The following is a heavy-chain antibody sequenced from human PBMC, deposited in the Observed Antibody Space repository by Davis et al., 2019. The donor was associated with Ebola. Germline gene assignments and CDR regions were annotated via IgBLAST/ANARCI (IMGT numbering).Heavy chain of an antibody. D-gene: IGHD1-26*01. CDR3: AKDTTNIWFDI. CDR1: GFVFSSYV. Sequence: GESLKISCAASGFVFSSYVMSWVRRAPGKGLEWVSTLGLSADTYYADSVKGRFTISRDNSKNTLSLQMNGLRVEDTAIYYCAKDTTNIWFDIWGQGTNVTVSS. CDR2: LGLSADT. V-gene: IGHV3-23*01. J-gene: IGHJ3*02.